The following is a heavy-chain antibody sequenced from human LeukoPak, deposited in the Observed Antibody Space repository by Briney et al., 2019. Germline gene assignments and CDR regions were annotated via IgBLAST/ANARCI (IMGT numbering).Heavy chain of an antibody. D-gene: IGHD3-16*01. Sequence: QPGGSLRLSCAVSGFTVGSYAMSWVRQAPGMGLEWVSGVSNTGLTTYYIDSVKGRFTISRDSSKNTLYLQLDSLRTEDTAVYYCAKVRKGVGAFDIWGQGIMVTVSS. CDR1: GFTVGSYA. V-gene: IGHV3-23*01. J-gene: IGHJ3*02. CDR3: AKVRKGVGAFDI. CDR2: VSNTGLTT.